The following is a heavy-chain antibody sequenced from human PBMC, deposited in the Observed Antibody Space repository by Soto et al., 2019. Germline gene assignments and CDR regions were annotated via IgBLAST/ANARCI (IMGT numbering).Heavy chain of an antibody. CDR1: GYSISSGYY. Sequence: SETLSLTCAVSGYSISSGYYWGWIRQPPGKGLEWIGSIYHSGSTYYNPSLKSRVTISVDTSKNQFSLKLSPVTAADTAVYYCARGIEDYDILTGRYYYYYGMDVWGHGTTVTVSS. D-gene: IGHD3-9*01. J-gene: IGHJ6*02. CDR2: IYHSGST. V-gene: IGHV4-38-2*01. CDR3: ARGIEDYDILTGRYYYYYGMDV.